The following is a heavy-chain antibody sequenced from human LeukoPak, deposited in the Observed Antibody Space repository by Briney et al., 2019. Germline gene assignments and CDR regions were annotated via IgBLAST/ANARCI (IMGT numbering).Heavy chain of an antibody. Sequence: GGSLRLSCAASGFTFSSYWMHWVRQAPGKGLVWVSRINSDGSSTSYADSVKGRFTNSRDNAKNTLYLQMNSLRAEDTAVYYCARDTAMVYWYFDLWGRGTLVTVSS. CDR2: INSDGSST. CDR3: ARDTAMVYWYFDL. D-gene: IGHD5-18*01. CDR1: GFTFSSYW. V-gene: IGHV3-74*01. J-gene: IGHJ2*01.